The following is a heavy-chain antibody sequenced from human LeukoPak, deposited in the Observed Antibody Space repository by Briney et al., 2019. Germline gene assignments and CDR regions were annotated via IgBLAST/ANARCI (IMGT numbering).Heavy chain of an antibody. J-gene: IGHJ4*02. D-gene: IGHD2-2*02. Sequence: GASVKVSCKASGYTFANFGITWVRQAPGQGLEWMGWISVYNGNTNYAQNLQGRVTLTTDTSTSTAYMELRSLRSDDTALYYCARTCCSSSCYMVHWGQGTLVTVSS. CDR2: ISVYNGNT. CDR1: GYTFANFG. V-gene: IGHV1-18*01. CDR3: ARTCCSSSCYMVH.